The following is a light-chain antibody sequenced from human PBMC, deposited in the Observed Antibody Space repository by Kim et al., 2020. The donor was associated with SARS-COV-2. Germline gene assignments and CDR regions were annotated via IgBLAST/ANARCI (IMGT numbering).Light chain of an antibody. CDR3: QQYNNWPLT. V-gene: IGKV3-15*01. Sequence: EIVMTQSPATLSVSPGERATLSCRASQSVSSKLAWYQQKPGQAPRLLIYDPSTRATGIPARFSGSGSGTEFTLTISSLQSEDFAVYYCQQYNNWPLTFGGGTKVDIK. CDR2: DPS. CDR1: QSVSSK. J-gene: IGKJ4*01.